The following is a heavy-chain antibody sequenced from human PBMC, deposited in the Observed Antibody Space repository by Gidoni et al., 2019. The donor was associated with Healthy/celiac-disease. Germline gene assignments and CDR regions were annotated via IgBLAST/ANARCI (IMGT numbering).Heavy chain of an antibody. D-gene: IGHD2-2*01. Sequence: QVQLQQWGAGLLKPSETLSLTCAVYGGSFSGYYWSWIRQPPGKGLEWIGEINHSGSTNYNPSLKSRVTISVDTSKNQFSLKLSSVTAADTAVYYCARGHSACSSTSCYGRGIVVVVAADAFDIWGQGTMVTVSS. V-gene: IGHV4-34*01. CDR1: GGSFSGYY. J-gene: IGHJ3*02. CDR3: ARGHSACSSTSCYGRGIVVVVAADAFDI. CDR2: INHSGST.